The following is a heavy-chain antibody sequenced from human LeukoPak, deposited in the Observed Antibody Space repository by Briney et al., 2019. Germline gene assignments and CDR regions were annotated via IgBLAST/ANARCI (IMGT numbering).Heavy chain of an antibody. D-gene: IGHD5-24*01. CDR2: ITHSGRTI. Sequence: GRSLRLSCAASRFTFSDYYMSWIRQAPGKGLEWVSSITHSGRTIYYAASVKGRFTISRDNAKNSLYLHMNSLRDEDTAVYYCARVVGRWEFDYWGQGTLVTVSS. J-gene: IGHJ4*02. CDR3: ARVVGRWEFDY. CDR1: RFTFSDYY. V-gene: IGHV3-11*01.